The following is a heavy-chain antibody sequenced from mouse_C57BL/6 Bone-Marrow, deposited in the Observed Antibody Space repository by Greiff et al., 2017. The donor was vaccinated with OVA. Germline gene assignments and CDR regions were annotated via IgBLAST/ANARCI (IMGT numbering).Heavy chain of an antibody. CDR1: GYTFTSYW. CDR3: ARDYGSPAWFAY. D-gene: IGHD1-1*01. CDR2: IDPSDSYT. J-gene: IGHJ3*01. Sequence: QVQLQQSGAELARPGASVKLSCKASGYTFTSYWMQWVKQRPGQGLEWIGEIDPSDSYTNYNQKFKGKATLTVDTSSSTAYMQLSSLTSEDSAVYYCARDYGSPAWFAYWGQGTLVTVSA. V-gene: IGHV1-50*01.